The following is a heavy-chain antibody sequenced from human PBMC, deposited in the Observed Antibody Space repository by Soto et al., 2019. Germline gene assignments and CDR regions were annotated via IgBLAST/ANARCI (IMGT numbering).Heavy chain of an antibody. CDR2: IGNSDDST. CDR3: ARRPAAFDI. Sequence: GSLRLSCAASGFTSSTYAMSCVRQAPGKGLEWVSAIGNSDDSTLYADSVKGRFTISRDSSKNTLYLQMKSLRADDTAIYYCARRPAAFDIWGLGTMVTVSS. V-gene: IGHV3-23*01. J-gene: IGHJ3*02. D-gene: IGHD2-2*01. CDR1: GFTSSTYA.